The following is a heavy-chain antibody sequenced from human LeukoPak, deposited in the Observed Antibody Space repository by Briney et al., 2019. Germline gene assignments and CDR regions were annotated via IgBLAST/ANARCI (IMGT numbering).Heavy chain of an antibody. Sequence: SETLSLTCSVSGADLTSHHWSWIRQPPGKGLEWIGHTYASGTINSNPSLKSRLTIFLDTSKKQFSLGLTSMTAADTAVYYCAIYFGGGGGRGYWGQGTLVTVST. J-gene: IGHJ1*01. CDR1: GADLTSHH. CDR2: TYASGTI. V-gene: IGHV4-59*11. CDR3: AIYFGGGGGRGY. D-gene: IGHD3-10*01.